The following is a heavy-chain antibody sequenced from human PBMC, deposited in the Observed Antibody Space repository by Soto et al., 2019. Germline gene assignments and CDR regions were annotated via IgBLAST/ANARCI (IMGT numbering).Heavy chain of an antibody. CDR3: VRLVGNILIREVSNWFDP. Sequence: GESLKISCKGSGYLFTNYRIGWVRQMPGKGLEWMGIIHPGDSDINYSPSFQGQVTISVDKSISTTYLHWSSLRASDTAMYYCVRLVGNILIREVSNWFDPWGQGTLVTVSS. J-gene: IGHJ5*02. CDR1: GYLFTNYR. V-gene: IGHV5-51*01. D-gene: IGHD3-10*01. CDR2: IHPGDSDI.